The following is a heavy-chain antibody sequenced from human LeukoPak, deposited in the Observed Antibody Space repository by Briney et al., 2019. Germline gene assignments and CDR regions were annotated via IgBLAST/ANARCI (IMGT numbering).Heavy chain of an antibody. D-gene: IGHD4-17*01. V-gene: IGHV3-33*01. CDR1: GFSFSSYG. CDR2: IWSDGRNK. CDR3: AREVTNDAFDI. J-gene: IGHJ3*02. Sequence: RGSLRLSCAASGFSFSSYGMHWVRQAPGKGLEWVAVIWSDGRNKFYADSVKGRFTVSRDNSKNTLFLQMSSLRADDTALYYCAREVTNDAFDIWGQGTMVTVSS.